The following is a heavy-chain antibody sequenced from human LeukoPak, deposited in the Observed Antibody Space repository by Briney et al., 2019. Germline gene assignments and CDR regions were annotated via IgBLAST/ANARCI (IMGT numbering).Heavy chain of an antibody. D-gene: IGHD3-10*01. CDR3: AKDRRLYDYGSGSYFDY. CDR1: GFTFSSYA. Sequence: GGSLRLSCAASGFTFSSYAMHWVRQAPGKGLEWVAVISYDGSNKYYADSVKGRFTISRDNSKNTLYLQMNSLRAEDTAVYYCAKDRRLYDYGSGSYFDYWGQGTLVTVSS. V-gene: IGHV3-30-3*01. J-gene: IGHJ4*02. CDR2: ISYDGSNK.